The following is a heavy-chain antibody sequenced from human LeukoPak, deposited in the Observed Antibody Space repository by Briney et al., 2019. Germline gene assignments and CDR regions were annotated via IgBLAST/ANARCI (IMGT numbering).Heavy chain of an antibody. CDR1: GFTVSSNY. V-gene: IGHV3-53*01. Sequence: GGSLRLSCAASGFTVSSNYMNWVRQAPGKGLEWVSVIYSGGITYYADSVKGRFTISRDNSKNTLYLQMNSLRAEDTAVYYCARSWRPDPFDYWGQGTLVTVSS. J-gene: IGHJ4*02. CDR3: ARSWRPDPFDY. D-gene: IGHD3-3*01. CDR2: IYSGGIT.